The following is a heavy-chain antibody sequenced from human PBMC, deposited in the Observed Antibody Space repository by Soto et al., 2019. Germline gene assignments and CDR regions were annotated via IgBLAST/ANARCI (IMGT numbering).Heavy chain of an antibody. D-gene: IGHD6-13*01. J-gene: IGHJ4*02. CDR2: IYTSGST. V-gene: IGHV4-4*07. CDR3: ASESKIEQQLGN. CDR1: GGSISSYY. Sequence: KPSETLSLTCTVSGGSISSYYWSWVRQPAGKGLEWIGRIYTSGSTNYNPSLKSRVTMSVDTSKNQFSLKLSSVTAADTAVHYCASESKIEQQLGNWGQGTLVTVSS.